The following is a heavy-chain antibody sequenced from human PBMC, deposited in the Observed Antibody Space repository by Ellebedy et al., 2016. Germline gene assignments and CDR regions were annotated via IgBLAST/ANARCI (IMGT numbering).Heavy chain of an antibody. V-gene: IGHV1-69*13. CDR3: ASLYCGGDCYSDSFYRSGYYFDY. D-gene: IGHD2-21*02. CDR2: IIPIFGTA. Sequence: ASVKVSCKASGYTFTRYPMNWVRQAPGQGLEWMGGIIPIFGTANYAQKFQGRVTITADESTSTAYMELSSLRSEDTAVYYCASLYCGGDCYSDSFYRSGYYFDYWGQGTLVTVSS. CDR1: GYTFTRYP. J-gene: IGHJ4*02.